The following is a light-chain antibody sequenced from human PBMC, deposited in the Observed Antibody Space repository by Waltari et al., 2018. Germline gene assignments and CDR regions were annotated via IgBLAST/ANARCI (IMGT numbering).Light chain of an antibody. V-gene: IGLV2-14*01. J-gene: IGLJ2*01. Sequence: QSALTQPASVSGSPGQSITISCTGTSSDVGGYNYVSWYQQHPGKAPKLMIYDVSNRPSGVSNRFSGSKSANTASLTISGLQAEDEADYYCCSYAGSSTVFGGGTKLTVL. CDR1: SSDVGGYNY. CDR3: CSYAGSSTV. CDR2: DVS.